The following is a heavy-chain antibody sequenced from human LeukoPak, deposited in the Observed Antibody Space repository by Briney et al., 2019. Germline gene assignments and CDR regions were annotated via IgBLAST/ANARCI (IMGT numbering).Heavy chain of an antibody. D-gene: IGHD5-24*01. V-gene: IGHV3-7*01. CDR1: GFTFSSYW. CDR3: AREIDGYNRFDY. CDR2: INQDGSEK. J-gene: IGHJ4*02. Sequence: GGSLRLSCAASGFTFSSYWMSWVRQAPGKGLEWVANINQDGSEKYYVDSVKGGFTISRDNAKNSLYLQMNSLRAEDTAVFYCAREIDGYNRFDYWGQGTLVTVSS.